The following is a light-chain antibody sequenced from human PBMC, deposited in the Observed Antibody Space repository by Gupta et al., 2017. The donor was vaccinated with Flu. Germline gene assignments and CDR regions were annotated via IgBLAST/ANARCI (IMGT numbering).Light chain of an antibody. CDR3: QSYGSTMSGVV. Sequence: QSVLTQPPSVSGAPGQRVTISCTGSSPNIGAGYDVHWYQQLSRTAPKLLIYGKIKRPSGVPDRFSGSKTGTSASVAITGLQAEEEADYYCQSYGSTMSGVVFGGGTKLTVL. CDR2: GKI. J-gene: IGLJ2*01. CDR1: SPNIGAGYD. V-gene: IGLV1-40*01.